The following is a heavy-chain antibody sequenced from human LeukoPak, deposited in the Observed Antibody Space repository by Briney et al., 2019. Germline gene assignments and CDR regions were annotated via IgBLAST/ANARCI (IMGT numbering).Heavy chain of an antibody. CDR3: VFGERSSTSCYPRRDY. V-gene: IGHV1-18*01. CDR1: GYRFTTYG. CDR2: INVYSGST. D-gene: IGHD2-2*01. Sequence: GASVTVSCKASGYRFTTYGISWVRQAPGQGLEWMAWINVYSGSTEYKADLQGRLTVATETSTTTAYMELRSLRSDDTAVYYCVFGERSSTSCYPRRDYWGHGTLVTVSS. J-gene: IGHJ4*01.